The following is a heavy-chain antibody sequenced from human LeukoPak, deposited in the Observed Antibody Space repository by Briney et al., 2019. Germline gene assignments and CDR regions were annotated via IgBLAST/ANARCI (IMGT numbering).Heavy chain of an antibody. V-gene: IGHV4-59*01. CDR3: ARGTSSLDY. Sequence: GSLRLSCAASGFTFSGSAMSWIRQPPGKGLEYIGYIYYSGNTNCNPSLKSRVTISVDTSKNQFSLKLSSVTAADTAVYYCARGTSSLDYWGQGTLVTVSS. CDR1: GFTFSGSA. CDR2: IYYSGNT. J-gene: IGHJ4*02.